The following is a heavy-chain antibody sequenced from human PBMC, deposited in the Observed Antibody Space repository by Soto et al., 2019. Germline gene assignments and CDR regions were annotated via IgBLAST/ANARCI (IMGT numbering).Heavy chain of an antibody. CDR1: GFSFIDYS. Sequence: ASVKVSCKASGFSFIDYSILWVRQAPGQSLEWLGWINAGNGNTKYSHKFQDRVTITSDTSATTTYMELRSLRSEDTAVFYCASSAKKTWRPYIWGQGTLVTIAS. CDR2: INAGNGNT. V-gene: IGHV1-3*01. D-gene: IGHD4-4*01. J-gene: IGHJ1*01. CDR3: ASSAKKTWRPYI.